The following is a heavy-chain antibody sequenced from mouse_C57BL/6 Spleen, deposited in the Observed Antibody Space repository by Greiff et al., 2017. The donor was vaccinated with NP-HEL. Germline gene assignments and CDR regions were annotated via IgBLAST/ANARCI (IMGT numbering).Heavy chain of an antibody. Sequence: QVQLQQSGAELARPGASVKLSCKASGYTFTSYGISWVKQRTGQGLEWIGEIYPRRGNTYYTEKFTGKATLTADKSSSTAYMELRILTSEYSAVYFCARQGAVVDYYAMDYWGQGTSVTVSS. J-gene: IGHJ4*01. CDR1: GYTFTSYG. D-gene: IGHD1-1*01. V-gene: IGHV1-81*01. CDR2: IYPRRGNT. CDR3: ARQGAVVDYYAMDY.